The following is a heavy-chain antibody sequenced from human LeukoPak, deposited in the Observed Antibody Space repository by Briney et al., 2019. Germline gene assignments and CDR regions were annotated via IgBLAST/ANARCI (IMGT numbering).Heavy chain of an antibody. CDR1: GYTFTDYY. Sequence: ASVKVSCKASGYTFTDYYMHWVRQAPGQGLEWVGRINPNSGGTNYAQKFQGRVTMTRDTSISTAYMELTRLTSDDTAVYYCAKAKTIVGTLGFDYWGQGNLVTVSS. CDR2: INPNSGGT. D-gene: IGHD5-24*01. J-gene: IGHJ4*02. V-gene: IGHV1-2*06. CDR3: AKAKTIVGTLGFDY.